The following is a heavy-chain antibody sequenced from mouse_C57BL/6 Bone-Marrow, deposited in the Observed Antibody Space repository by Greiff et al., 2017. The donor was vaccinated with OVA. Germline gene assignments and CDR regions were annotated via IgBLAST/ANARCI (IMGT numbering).Heavy chain of an antibody. J-gene: IGHJ4*01. CDR2: ISSGGDYI. V-gene: IGHV5-9-1*02. CDR3: TRAYYGNYYAMDY. CDR1: GFTFSSYA. D-gene: IGHD2-10*01. Sequence: EVKVEESGEGLVKPGGSLKLSCAASGFTFSSYAMSWVRQTPEKRLEWVAYISSGGDYIYYADTVKGRFTISRDNARNTLYLQMSSLKSEDTAMYYCTRAYYGNYYAMDYWGQGTSVTVSS.